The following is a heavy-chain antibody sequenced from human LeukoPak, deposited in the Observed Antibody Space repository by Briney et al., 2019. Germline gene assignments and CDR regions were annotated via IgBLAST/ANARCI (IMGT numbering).Heavy chain of an antibody. CDR3: ARGTPPFGIAARKFDF. CDR1: GYTFTGYY. V-gene: IGHV1-2*02. CDR2: INPNSGGT. D-gene: IGHD6-6*01. Sequence: GASVKVSCKASGYTFTGYYMHWVRQAPGQGLEWMGCINPNSGGTNYAQKFQGRVTMTRDTSISTAYMELSRLRSDDTAVYYCARGTPPFGIAARKFDFWGQGTLVTVSS. J-gene: IGHJ4*02.